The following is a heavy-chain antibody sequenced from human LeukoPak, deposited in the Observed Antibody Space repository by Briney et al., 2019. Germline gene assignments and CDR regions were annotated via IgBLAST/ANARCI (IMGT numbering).Heavy chain of an antibody. Sequence: GGSLRLSCAASGFTFSSYGMHWVRQAPGKGLEWVAVISYDGSNKYYADSVKGRFTISRDNSKNTLYLQMNSLRAEDTAVYYCAKSRRIQLWLRNQGGFDPWGQGTLVTVSS. CDR2: ISYDGSNK. D-gene: IGHD5-18*01. CDR1: GFTFSSYG. V-gene: IGHV3-30*18. J-gene: IGHJ5*02. CDR3: AKSRRIQLWLRNQGGFDP.